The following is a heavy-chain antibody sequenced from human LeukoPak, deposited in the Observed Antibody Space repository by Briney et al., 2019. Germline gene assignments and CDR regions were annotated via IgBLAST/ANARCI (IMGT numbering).Heavy chain of an antibody. CDR1: GGSISSYY. J-gene: IGHJ4*02. V-gene: IGHV4-59*01. Sequence: SETLSLTCTVSGGSISSYYWSWIRQPPGKGLEWIGYIYYSGSTNYNPSLKSRVTKSVDTSKNQFSLKLSSVTAADTAVYYCARDRVYFDYWGQGTLVTVSS. CDR2: IYYSGST. CDR3: ARDRVYFDY. D-gene: IGHD3-10*01.